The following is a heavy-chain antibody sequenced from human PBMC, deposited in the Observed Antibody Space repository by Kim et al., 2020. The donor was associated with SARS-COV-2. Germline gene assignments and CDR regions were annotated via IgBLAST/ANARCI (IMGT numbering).Heavy chain of an antibody. J-gene: IGHJ6*02. CDR3: AKYGFGKIPHYYYYYGMDV. Sequence: GRLTIARDNAKNSLYLQMNSLRAEDTALYYCAKYGFGKIPHYYYYYGMDVWGQGTTVTVSS. D-gene: IGHD3-10*01. V-gene: IGHV3-9*01.